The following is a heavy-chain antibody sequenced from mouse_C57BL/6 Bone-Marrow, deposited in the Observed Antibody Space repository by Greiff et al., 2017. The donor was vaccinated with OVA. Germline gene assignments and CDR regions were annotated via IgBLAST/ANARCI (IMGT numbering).Heavy chain of an antibody. CDR2: ISSGSSTI. Sequence: EVMLVESGGGLVKPGGSLKLSCAASGFTFSDYGMHWVRQAPEKGLEWIAYISSGSSTIYYADTVKGRFTISRDNAKNTLFLQMTSLRSEDTAMYYCARDYAVYFDYWGQGTTLTVSS. CDR3: ARDYAVYFDY. J-gene: IGHJ2*01. D-gene: IGHD6-5*01. CDR1: GFTFSDYG. V-gene: IGHV5-17*01.